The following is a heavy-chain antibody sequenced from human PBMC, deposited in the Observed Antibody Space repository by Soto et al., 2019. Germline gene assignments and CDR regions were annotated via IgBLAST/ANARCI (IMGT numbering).Heavy chain of an antibody. V-gene: IGHV3-7*01. Sequence: GWSLRLACASSGFTFISYWMRWVRQAPGKGLEWVANIKQAGSEKYYVDSVQGRFTISRDNAKNSLYLQMNSLRAEDTAVYYCARVSVDYYYYGMDVWGQGTTVTVSS. CDR2: IKQAGSEK. CDR1: GFTFISYW. CDR3: ARVSVDYYYYGMDV. J-gene: IGHJ6*02.